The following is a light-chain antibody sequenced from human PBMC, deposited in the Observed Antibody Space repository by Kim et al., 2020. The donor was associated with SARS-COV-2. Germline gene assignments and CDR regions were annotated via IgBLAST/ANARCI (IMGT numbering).Light chain of an antibody. CDR3: QQYYSYPLT. V-gene: IGKV1-8*01. J-gene: IGKJ4*01. Sequence: ATTGDRVTITCRASQGISSYLAWYQQKPGKAPKLLIYAASTLQSGVPSRFSGSGSGTDFTLTISCLQSEDFATYYCQQYYSYPLTFGGGTKVDIK. CDR1: QGISSY. CDR2: AAS.